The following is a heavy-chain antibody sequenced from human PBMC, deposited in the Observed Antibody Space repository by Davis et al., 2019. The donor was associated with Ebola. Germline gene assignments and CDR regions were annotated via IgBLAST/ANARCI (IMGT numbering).Heavy chain of an antibody. CDR3: ARETRYNWNNHYFDY. CDR2: INPNSGGT. J-gene: IGHJ4*02. Sequence: ASVKVSCKASVYTFTGYYMHWVRQAPGQGLEWMGWINPNSGGTNYAQKFQGWVTMTRDTSTSTVYMELSSLRSEDTAVYYCARETRYNWNNHYFDYWGQGTLVTVSS. V-gene: IGHV1-2*04. CDR1: VYTFTGYY. D-gene: IGHD1/OR15-1a*01.